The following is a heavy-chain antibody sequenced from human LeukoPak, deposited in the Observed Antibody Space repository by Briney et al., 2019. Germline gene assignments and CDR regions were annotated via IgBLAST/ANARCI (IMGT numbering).Heavy chain of an antibody. D-gene: IGHD5-12*01. CDR3: ARACRGYVDAFDI. V-gene: IGHV3-74*01. J-gene: IGHJ3*02. Sequence: GSLRLSCAASGVTFSSYWMHWVRQAPGKGLVWVSRINSDGSSTSYADSVKGRFTISRDNAKNTLYLQMNSLRAEDTAVYYCARACRGYVDAFDIWGQGTMVTVSS. CDR1: GVTFSSYW. CDR2: INSDGSST.